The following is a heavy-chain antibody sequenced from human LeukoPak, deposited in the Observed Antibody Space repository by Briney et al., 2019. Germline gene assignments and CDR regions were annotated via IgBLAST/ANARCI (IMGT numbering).Heavy chain of an antibody. CDR1: GFTFSSYA. Sequence: PGGSLRLSCAASGFTFSSYAMSWVRQAPGKGLEWVSAISGSGGSTYYADSVKGRFTISRGNSKNTLYLQMNSLRAEDTAVYYCAKLGELLPSYFDYWGQGTLVTVSS. CDR3: AKLGELLPSYFDY. D-gene: IGHD2-15*01. CDR2: ISGSGGST. V-gene: IGHV3-23*01. J-gene: IGHJ4*02.